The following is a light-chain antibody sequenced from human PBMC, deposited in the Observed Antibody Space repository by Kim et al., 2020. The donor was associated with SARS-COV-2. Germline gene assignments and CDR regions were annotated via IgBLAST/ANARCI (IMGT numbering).Light chain of an antibody. Sequence: QSALTQPASVSGSPGQSITISCTFTRLDVGGYNYVSWYQQHPGKAPKLMIYDVHNRPTGVSDRFSGSKSGNTASLTISGLQAEDEADYYCSSWASTTSYVFGTGTKVTVL. CDR3: SSWASTTSYV. J-gene: IGLJ1*01. V-gene: IGLV2-14*03. CDR2: DVH. CDR1: RLDVGGYNY.